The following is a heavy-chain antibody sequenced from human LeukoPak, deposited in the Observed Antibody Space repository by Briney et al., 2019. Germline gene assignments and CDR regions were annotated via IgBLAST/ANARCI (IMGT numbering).Heavy chain of an antibody. V-gene: IGHV3-7*01. CDR2: IKRDGSEE. J-gene: IGHJ4*02. D-gene: IGHD5-18*01. Sequence: GGSLRLSCAASGFTLSSSWMSWVRQAPGKGLEWVANIKRDGSEEYYVDSVKGRFTISRDNARESLYLQMNSLRAEDTAVYYCAKWRTGDSYGYEYWGQGTLVTVSS. CDR3: AKWRTGDSYGYEY. CDR1: GFTLSSSW.